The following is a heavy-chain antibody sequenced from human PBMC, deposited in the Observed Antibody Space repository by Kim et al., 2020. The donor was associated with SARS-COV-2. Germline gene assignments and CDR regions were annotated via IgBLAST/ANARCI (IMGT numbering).Heavy chain of an antibody. V-gene: IGHV4-59*13. J-gene: IGHJ5*02. CDR3: ARDLASDDYGDYGWFDP. D-gene: IGHD4-17*01. Sequence: SETLSLTCTVSGGSISSYYWSWIRQPPGKGLEWIGYIYYSGSTNYNPSLKSRVTISVDTSKNQFSLKLSSVTAADTAVYYCARDLASDDYGDYGWFDPWGQGTLVTVSS. CDR1: GGSISSYY. CDR2: IYYSGST.